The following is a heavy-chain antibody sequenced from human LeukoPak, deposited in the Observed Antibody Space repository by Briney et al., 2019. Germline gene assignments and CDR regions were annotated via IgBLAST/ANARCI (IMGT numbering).Heavy chain of an antibody. D-gene: IGHD5-18*01. V-gene: IGHV3-23*01. CDR2: ISGSATST. CDR1: GFIFSRYG. CDR3: AKVDTSMVYYYYMDV. J-gene: IGHJ6*03. Sequence: GGSLRLSCAASGFIFSRYGMTWVRQAPGRGLEWVSAISGSATSTFYADSVNGRFAISRDNSKNTLYLQMNSLRAEDTAVYYCAKVDTSMVYYYYMDVWGKGTTVTISS.